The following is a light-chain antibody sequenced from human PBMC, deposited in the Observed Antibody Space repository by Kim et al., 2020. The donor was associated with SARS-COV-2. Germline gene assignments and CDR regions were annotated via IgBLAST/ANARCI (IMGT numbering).Light chain of an antibody. CDR3: QKYGNSPFT. CDR2: GAY. V-gene: IGKV3-20*01. J-gene: IGKJ3*01. CDR1: QTVIRNY. Sequence: SPGERSTLSCRASQTVIRNYLAWYQHKTVRAPRLLISGAYRRAAGTPDRFSGSGSGTDFILTICRLEPEDCAVYYCQKYGNSPFTFGPGTKVDIK.